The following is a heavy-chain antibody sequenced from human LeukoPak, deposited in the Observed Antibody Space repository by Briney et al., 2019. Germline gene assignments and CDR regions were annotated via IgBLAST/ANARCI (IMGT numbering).Heavy chain of an antibody. CDR2: IRYDGSNK. V-gene: IGHV3-30*02. J-gene: IGHJ5*02. D-gene: IGHD3-10*01. Sequence: PGGSLRLSCAASGFTFSSYGMHWVRQAPGKGLELVAFIRYDGSNKYYADSVKGRFTISRDNSKNTLYLQMNSLRAEDTAVYYCAKEGSSWFDPWGQGTLVTVSS. CDR3: AKEGSSWFDP. CDR1: GFTFSSYG.